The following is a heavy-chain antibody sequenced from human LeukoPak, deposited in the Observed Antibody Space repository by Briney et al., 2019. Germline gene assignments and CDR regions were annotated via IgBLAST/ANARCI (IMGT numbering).Heavy chain of an antibody. V-gene: IGHV4-61*02. CDR3: AREPGQLDY. CDR1: GDSISSGSYY. J-gene: IGHJ4*02. CDR2: IYTTGST. Sequence: SQTLSLTCTVSGDSISSGSYYSSWIRQPAGRGLEWIGRIYTTGSTNYNLSLKSRVTISVDTSKNQFSLKLSSVTAADTAVYYCAREPGQLDYWGQGTLVTVSS. D-gene: IGHD1-1*01.